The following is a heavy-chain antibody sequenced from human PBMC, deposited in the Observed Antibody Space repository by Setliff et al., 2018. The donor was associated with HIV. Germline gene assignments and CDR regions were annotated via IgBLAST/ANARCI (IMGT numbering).Heavy chain of an antibody. CDR1: GGSSSNYY. CDR3: ARSSRGSLRDLDY. D-gene: IGHD2-21*02. Sequence: PSETLSLPCTVSGGSSSNYYWSWIRQPPGKGLEWVGCGYYSGITHYDPSLKGRVSISVDASKNQFSLRLNSVTVADTAVYFCARSSRGSLRDLDYWGPGTLVTVSS. V-gene: IGHV4-59*08. J-gene: IGHJ4*02. CDR2: GYYSGIT.